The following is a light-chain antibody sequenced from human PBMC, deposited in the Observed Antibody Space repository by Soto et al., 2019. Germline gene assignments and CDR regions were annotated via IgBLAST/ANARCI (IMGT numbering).Light chain of an antibody. V-gene: IGKV1-5*01. Sequence: DIQMTQSPSTLSASVGERVTITCRASQTINTWLAWYQHKPGKAPKLLIYDASTLQTGVPSRFSGYSSGTEFPLTLSSLQPDDLATYFCQQYHSFSPEGLTFGGGTKVEL. CDR2: DAS. J-gene: IGKJ4*01. CDR1: QTINTW. CDR3: QQYHSFSPEGLT.